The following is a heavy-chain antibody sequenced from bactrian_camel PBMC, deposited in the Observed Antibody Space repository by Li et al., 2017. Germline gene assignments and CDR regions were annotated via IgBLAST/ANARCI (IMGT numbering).Heavy chain of an antibody. CDR1: GYTSFIDC. Sequence: HVQLVESGGGSVQAGGSLRLSCACSGYTSFIDCMGWFRRLPGQEREGVAAIAGDGRTNYADSVKGRFTIPRDGAKNIIVLQMDSLEPEDTATYYCAADLVTDEPSLVEREYYYWGQGTQVTVS. J-gene: IGHJ4*01. V-gene: IGHV3S53*01. CDR2: IAGDGRT. D-gene: IGHD6*01. CDR3: AADLVTDEPSLVEREYYY.